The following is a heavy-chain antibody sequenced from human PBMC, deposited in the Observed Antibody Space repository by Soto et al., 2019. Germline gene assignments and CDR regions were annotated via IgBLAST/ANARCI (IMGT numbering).Heavy chain of an antibody. J-gene: IGHJ6*02. CDR3: ARGAPAAMDV. CDR2: ISYDGSNK. D-gene: IGHD2-2*01. V-gene: IGHV3-30-3*01. Sequence: QVQLVESGGGVVQPGRSLRLSCAASGFTFSSYAMHWVRQAPGKGLEWVAVISYDGSNKYYADSVKGRFTISRDNSKNTLYRQMNSLRAEDTAVYYCARGAPAAMDVWGRGTTVTVSS. CDR1: GFTFSSYA.